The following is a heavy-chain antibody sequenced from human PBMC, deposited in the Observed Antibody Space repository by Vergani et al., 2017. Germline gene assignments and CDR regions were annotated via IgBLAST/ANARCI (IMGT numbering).Heavy chain of an antibody. CDR2: IRSKAYGGTT. CDR1: GFTFGDYA. CDR3: TAGITNLDY. V-gene: IGHV3-49*04. Sequence: EVQLVESGGGLVQTGRSLRLSCTASGFTFGDYAMSWVRQAPGKGLEWVGFIRSKAYGGTTEYAASVKGRFTISRDDSKSIAYLQMNSLKTEDTAVYYCTAGITNLDYWGQGTLVTVSS. D-gene: IGHD5-24*01. J-gene: IGHJ4*02.